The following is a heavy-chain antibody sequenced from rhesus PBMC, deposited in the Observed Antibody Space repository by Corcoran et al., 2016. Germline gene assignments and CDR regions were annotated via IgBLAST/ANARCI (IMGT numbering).Heavy chain of an antibody. CDR1: GSSVRGYY. Sequence: QVQLQESGPGLVKPSETLSISCAVSGSSVRGYYWNWVRPQPVRGLEWIGSIPGSGGEVFLNPSLKSRFTLSVDTSNNQLSLKLNSLTAADAAIYFCVKEGHNGHYGLDSWGQGVVVTVSS. V-gene: IGHV4S14*01. CDR3: VKEGHNGHYGLDS. CDR2: IPGSGGEV. J-gene: IGHJ6*01. D-gene: IGHD4-11*01.